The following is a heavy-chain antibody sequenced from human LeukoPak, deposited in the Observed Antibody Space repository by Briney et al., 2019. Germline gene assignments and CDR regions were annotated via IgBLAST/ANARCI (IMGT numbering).Heavy chain of an antibody. J-gene: IGHJ6*03. CDR1: GFTFSSYG. CDR2: IRYDGSNK. D-gene: IGHD3-22*01. CDR3: AKDQRYYDSSGYSLYYYYYYMDV. V-gene: IGHV3-30*02. Sequence: PGGSLRLSCAASGFTFSSYGMHWVRQAPGKGLEWVAFIRYDGSNKYYADSVKGRFTISRDNSKNTLYLQMNSLRAEDTAVYYCAKDQRYYDSSGYSLYYYYYYMDVWGKGTTVTISS.